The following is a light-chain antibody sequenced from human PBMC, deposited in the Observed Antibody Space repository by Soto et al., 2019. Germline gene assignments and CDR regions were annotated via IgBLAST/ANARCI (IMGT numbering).Light chain of an antibody. CDR1: PSISSD. CDR3: QQYKKWPPQYT. J-gene: IGKJ2*01. V-gene: IGKV3-15*01. Sequence: EIVMPQSPATLSVSPGERATLSCRASPSISSDLAWYQQKPGQAPRLLIYGAYTRATDIPARISGSGSGTDFTLTIRSLQSEDFAVYYCQQYKKWPPQYTVGQGTNLEIK. CDR2: GAY.